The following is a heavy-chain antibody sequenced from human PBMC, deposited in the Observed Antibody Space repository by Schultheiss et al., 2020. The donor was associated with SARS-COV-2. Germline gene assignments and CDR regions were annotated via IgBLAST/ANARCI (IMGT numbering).Heavy chain of an antibody. Sequence: SQTLSLTCTVSGGSISSSNWWSWVRQPPGKGLEWIGYIYYSGSTNYNPSLKSRITISVDTSKNQFSLKLSSVTAADTAVYYCARPHITIFGVVIIHYYYGMDVWGQGTTVTVSS. CDR1: GGSISSSNW. J-gene: IGHJ6*02. CDR3: ARPHITIFGVVIIHYYYGMDV. V-gene: IGHV4-4*02. CDR2: IYYSGST. D-gene: IGHD3-3*01.